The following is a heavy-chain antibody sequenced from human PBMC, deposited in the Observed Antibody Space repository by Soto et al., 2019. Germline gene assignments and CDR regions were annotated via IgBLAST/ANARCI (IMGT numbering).Heavy chain of an antibody. CDR1: GFTFNTYD. V-gene: IGHV3-21*03. J-gene: IGHJ5*02. D-gene: IGHD2-21*01. Sequence: EVQLVESGGGLVKPGGFLRLSCAASGFTFNTYDMNWVRQAPGKGLEWVSSITAGSAYIYYADSVRGRITISRDNAKNSLFLQIHGLRAEDPAVDYCVRSGTARLLRHSWFDTWGQGTLVTVSS. CDR3: VRSGTARLLRHSWFDT. CDR2: ITAGSAYI.